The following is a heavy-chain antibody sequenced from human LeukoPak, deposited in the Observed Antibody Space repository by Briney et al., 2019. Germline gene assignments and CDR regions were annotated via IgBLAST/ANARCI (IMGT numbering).Heavy chain of an antibody. D-gene: IGHD5-12*01. CDR2: INSDESST. CDR3: ARGGYSSSKIDY. J-gene: IGHJ4*02. CDR1: GFTFSNSW. Sequence: GGSLRLSCVASGFTFSNSWMHWVRQAPGKGLVWVARINSDESSTSYAVSVKGRFTISRDNAKNTLYLQMNSLRAEDTALYYCARGGYSSSKIDYWGQGALVTVSS. V-gene: IGHV3-74*01.